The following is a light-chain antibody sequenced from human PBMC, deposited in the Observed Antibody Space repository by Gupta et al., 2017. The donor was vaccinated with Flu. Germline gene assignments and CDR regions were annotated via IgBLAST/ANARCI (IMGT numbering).Light chain of an antibody. J-gene: IGLJ2*01. CDR3: AAGDDSRSGRV. Sequence: RVTIPCSGSSTNIGNNNVNWYQQVPGTAPNLLIYSNSRRPSGVPARFSGSKSGTSASLAISGLQAKDEADYYCAAGDDSRSGRVFGGGTKLTVL. CDR2: SNS. CDR1: STNIGNNN. V-gene: IGLV1-44*01.